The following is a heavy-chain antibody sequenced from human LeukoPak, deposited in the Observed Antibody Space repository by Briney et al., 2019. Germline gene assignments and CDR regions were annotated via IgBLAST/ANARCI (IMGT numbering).Heavy chain of an antibody. CDR3: ARDLTHGWFGELSYAFDI. CDR1: GYTFTGYY. CDR2: INPNSGGT. V-gene: IGHV1-2*02. Sequence: AASVKVSCKASGYTFTGYYMHWVRQAPGQGLEWMGWINPNSGGTNYAQKFQGRVTMTRDTSISTAYMELSRLRSDDTAVYYCARDLTHGWFGELSYAFDIWGQGTMVTVSS. D-gene: IGHD3-10*01. J-gene: IGHJ3*02.